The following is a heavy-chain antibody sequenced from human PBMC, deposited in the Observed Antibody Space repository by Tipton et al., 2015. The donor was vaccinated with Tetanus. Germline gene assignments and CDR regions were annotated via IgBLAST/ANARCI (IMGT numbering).Heavy chain of an antibody. CDR2: IDPNSGGT. CDR3: ARDRGAYIYFGMDV. D-gene: IGHD3-16*01. CDR1: GYTFTGYY. J-gene: IGHJ6*02. Sequence: QLVQSGAEMKKPGASVKVSCKASGYTFTGYYIYWVRQAPGQGLEWMGWIDPNSGGTVYAQKFQGRVPMTRDTSISTAYMELRSLRSDDTAVYYCARDRGAYIYFGMDVWGPGATVTVS. V-gene: IGHV1-2*02.